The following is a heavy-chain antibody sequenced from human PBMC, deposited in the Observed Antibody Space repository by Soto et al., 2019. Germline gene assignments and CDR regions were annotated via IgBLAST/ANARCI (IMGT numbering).Heavy chain of an antibody. CDR3: ARFQLGGAFNF. CDR2: MNPASGNT. J-gene: IGHJ4*02. V-gene: IGHV1-8*01. Sequence: QVQLMQSGAEVKKPGASVRVSCKASGYSFTSYDINWVRQAPGQGFEWMGYMNPASGNTGSPQKFQGRVTLTRDTSINTAYMELSSLRSEDTAVYSCARFQLGGAFNFWGQGTLVTVSS. D-gene: IGHD3-3*02. CDR1: GYSFTSYD.